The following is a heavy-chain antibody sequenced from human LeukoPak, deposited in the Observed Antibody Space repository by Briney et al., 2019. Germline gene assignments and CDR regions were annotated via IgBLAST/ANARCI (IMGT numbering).Heavy chain of an antibody. CDR3: ARKDWLYYDY. CDR2: ISSSGSTI. Sequence: GGSLRLSCAASGFTFSSYEMNWVRQAPGKGLEWVSYISSSGSTIYYADPVKGRFTISRDNAKNSLYLQMNSLRAEDTAVYYCARKDWLYYDYWGQGTLVTVSS. J-gene: IGHJ4*02. V-gene: IGHV3-48*03. D-gene: IGHD3/OR15-3a*01. CDR1: GFTFSSYE.